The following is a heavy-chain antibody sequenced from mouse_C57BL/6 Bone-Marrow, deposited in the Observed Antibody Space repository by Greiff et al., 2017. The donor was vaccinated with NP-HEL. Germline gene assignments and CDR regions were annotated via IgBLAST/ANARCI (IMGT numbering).Heavy chain of an antibody. J-gene: IGHJ2*01. V-gene: IGHV1-81*01. CDR2: IYPRSGNT. CDR1: GHTFTSYG. D-gene: IGHD1-1*01. Sequence: QVQLQQSGAELARPGASVKLSCKASGHTFTSYGISWVKQRTGQGLEWIGEIYPRSGNTYYNEKFKGKATLTADKSSSTAYMELRSLTSEDSAVYFCARLRGYYYGFDYWGQGTTLTVSS. CDR3: ARLRGYYYGFDY.